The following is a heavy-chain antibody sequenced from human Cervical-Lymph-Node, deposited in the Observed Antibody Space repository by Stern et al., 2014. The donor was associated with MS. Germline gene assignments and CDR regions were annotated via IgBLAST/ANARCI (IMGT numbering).Heavy chain of an antibody. J-gene: IGHJ6*02. V-gene: IGHV5-51*01. Sequence: EVQLVPSGAEVQKPGESLTLSCTGFGYSFNIYWIAWVRQRPAKGLKAMGIIYPDVSDTGYSPSFQGQVTFSVDKAISTAYLQWSSLKPSDTATYFCARRGMDVWGQGTSVTVSS. CDR3: ARRGMDV. CDR2: IYPDVSDT. CDR1: GYSFNIYW.